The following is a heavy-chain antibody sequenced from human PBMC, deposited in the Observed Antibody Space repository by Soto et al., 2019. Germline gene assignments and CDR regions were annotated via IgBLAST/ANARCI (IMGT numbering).Heavy chain of an antibody. CDR2: INPSGGST. CDR3: AEGLIYRSSTSCMGF. CDR1: GDTSRYY. V-gene: IGHV1-46*03. D-gene: IGHD2-2*01. J-gene: IGHJ4*02. Sequence: ASVKVSCKAFGDTSRYYMHWVRQAPGQGLEWMGIINPSGGSTYHAQKFQGRITMTRDTSTSTVYIDLSSLRSEDTAVYYCAEGLIYRSSTSCMGFWGQGTLVTVSS.